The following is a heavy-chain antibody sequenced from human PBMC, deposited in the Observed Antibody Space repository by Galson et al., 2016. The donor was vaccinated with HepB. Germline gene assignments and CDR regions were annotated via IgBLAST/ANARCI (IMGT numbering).Heavy chain of an antibody. Sequence: SLRLSCAASEFTFTNYAMHWVRQAPGKGLEWVAVISFDGNTKYYADSVKGRFIISRDNSENTLYLQMNRLTDEDTAMFYCVRGRIRSSAWSGDYWGQGTLVTVSS. D-gene: IGHD6-19*01. CDR3: VRGRIRSSAWSGDY. V-gene: IGHV3-30*03. CDR1: EFTFTNYA. CDR2: ISFDGNTK. J-gene: IGHJ4*02.